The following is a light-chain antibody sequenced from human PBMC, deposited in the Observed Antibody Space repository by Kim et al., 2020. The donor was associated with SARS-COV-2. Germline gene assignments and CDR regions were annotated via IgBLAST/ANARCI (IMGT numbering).Light chain of an antibody. CDR2: AAS. Sequence: DIQMTQSPSSLSASVGDRVTITCRASQGISNSLAWYRQKPGKAPKLLLYAASRLESGVPSRFSGSGSGTDYTLTISSLQPEDFATYHCQQYYSTPQTFGQGTKVDIK. J-gene: IGKJ1*01. V-gene: IGKV1-NL1*01. CDR1: QGISNS. CDR3: QQYYSTPQT.